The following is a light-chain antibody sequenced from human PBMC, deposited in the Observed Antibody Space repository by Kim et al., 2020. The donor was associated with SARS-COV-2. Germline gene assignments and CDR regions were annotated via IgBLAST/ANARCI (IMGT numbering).Light chain of an antibody. Sequence: VAVGQTVRITCQGDSLRSYYATWYQQKPGQAPILVIYGKNNRPAGIPDRFSGSSSGNTASLTITGTQAGDDADYYCNSRDSNDNVVFGGGTQLTVL. CDR3: NSRDSNDNVV. CDR2: GKN. J-gene: IGLJ2*01. V-gene: IGLV3-19*01. CDR1: SLRSYY.